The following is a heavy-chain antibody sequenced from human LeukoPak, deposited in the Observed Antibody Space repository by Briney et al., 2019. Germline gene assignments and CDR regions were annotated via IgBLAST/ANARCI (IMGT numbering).Heavy chain of an antibody. D-gene: IGHD6-19*01. Sequence: GGSLRLSCAASGFTFSSYWMSWVRQAPGKGLEWVANIKQDGSEKYCVDSVKGRFTISRDNAKNSLYLQMNSLRAEDTAVYYCARDQGSGWLERKGYTDHPHAFDIWGQGTMVTVSS. V-gene: IGHV3-7*01. J-gene: IGHJ3*02. CDR3: ARDQGSGWLERKGYTDHPHAFDI. CDR2: IKQDGSEK. CDR1: GFTFSSYW.